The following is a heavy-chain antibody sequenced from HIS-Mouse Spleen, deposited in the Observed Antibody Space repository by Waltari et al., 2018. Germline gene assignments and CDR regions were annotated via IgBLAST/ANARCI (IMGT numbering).Heavy chain of an antibody. V-gene: IGHV4-39*07. CDR3: AREIPYSSSWYDWYFDL. Sequence: QLQLQESGPGLVKPSETLSLTCTVPGGSISSSSYYWGWIRQPPGKGLEWIGRIYYSGSTYSNPSLKSRVTISVDTSKNQFSLKLSSVTAADTAVYYCAREIPYSSSWYDWYFDLWGRGTLVTVSS. J-gene: IGHJ2*01. CDR2: IYYSGST. CDR1: GGSISSSSYY. D-gene: IGHD6-13*01.